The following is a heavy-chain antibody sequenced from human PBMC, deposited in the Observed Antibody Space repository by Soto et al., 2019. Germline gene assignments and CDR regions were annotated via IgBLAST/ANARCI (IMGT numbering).Heavy chain of an antibody. J-gene: IGHJ6*02. V-gene: IGHV3-30*18. CDR2: ISYDGSNK. CDR3: AKSHPPSDQLLYYYYYYGMDV. Sequence: GGSLRLSCAASGFTFSSYGMHWVRQAPGKGLEWVAVISYDGSNKYYADSVKGRFTISRDNSKNTLYLQMNSLRAEDTAVYYCAKSHPPSDQLLYYYYYYGMDVWGQGTTVTVSS. D-gene: IGHD2-2*01. CDR1: GFTFSSYG.